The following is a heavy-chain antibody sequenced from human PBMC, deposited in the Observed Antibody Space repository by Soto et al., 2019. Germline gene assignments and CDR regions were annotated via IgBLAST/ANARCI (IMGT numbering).Heavy chain of an antibody. CDR2: IYYSGST. Sequence: PSEILSLTCTVSGGSISSYYWSWIRQPPGKGLEWIEYIYYSGSTNYNPSLKSRVTISVDTSKNQFSLMLSSVTAADTAVYYCARAPTYYDISTGYYQGYYYYGMDVWGQGTTVTVSS. CDR3: ARAPTYYDISTGYYQGYYYYGMDV. D-gene: IGHD3-9*01. CDR1: GGSISSYY. V-gene: IGHV4-59*01. J-gene: IGHJ6*02.